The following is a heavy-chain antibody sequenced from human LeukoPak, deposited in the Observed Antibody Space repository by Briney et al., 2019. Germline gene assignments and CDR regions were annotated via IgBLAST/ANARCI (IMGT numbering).Heavy chain of an antibody. V-gene: IGHV3-64*01. J-gene: IGHJ4*02. D-gene: IGHD3-3*01. CDR1: GFTFSSYA. Sequence: PGGSLRLSCAASGFTFSSYAMHWVRQAPGKGLEYVSGIFSNGGSTYYANFVKGRFTISRDNSKNTLYLQMGSLRAEDMAVYYCARDSSNFWSGYPNNYYFDYWGQGTLVTVSS. CDR3: ARDSSNFWSGYPNNYYFDY. CDR2: IFSNGGST.